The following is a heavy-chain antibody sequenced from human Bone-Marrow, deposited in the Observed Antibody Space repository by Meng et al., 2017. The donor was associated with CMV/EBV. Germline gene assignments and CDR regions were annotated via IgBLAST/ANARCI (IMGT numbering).Heavy chain of an antibody. V-gene: IGHV4-4*02. Sequence: SETLSLTCAVSGGSISSSNWWSWVRQPPGKGLEWIGEIYHSGSTNYNPSLKSRVTISVDKSKNQFSLKLSSVTAADTAVYYCARGQEEYYDFWSGRRGYGMDVWGQGTTVTVYS. CDR1: GGSISSSNW. CDR3: ARGQEEYYDFWSGRRGYGMDV. CDR2: IYHSGST. J-gene: IGHJ6*02. D-gene: IGHD3-3*01.